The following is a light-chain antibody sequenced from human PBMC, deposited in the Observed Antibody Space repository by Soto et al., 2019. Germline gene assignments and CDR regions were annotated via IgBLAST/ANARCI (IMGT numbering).Light chain of an antibody. CDR1: SSDVGRYNY. Sequence: QSALTQPASVSGSPGQPITVSCTGTSSDVGRYNYVSWNQQHPGKAPKLIIYDVNKRPSGVSDRFSGSKSGNTASLTISGLQAEDEADYYCSSYTPSTTYVFGTGTKLTVL. V-gene: IGLV2-14*03. J-gene: IGLJ1*01. CDR3: SSYTPSTTYV. CDR2: DVN.